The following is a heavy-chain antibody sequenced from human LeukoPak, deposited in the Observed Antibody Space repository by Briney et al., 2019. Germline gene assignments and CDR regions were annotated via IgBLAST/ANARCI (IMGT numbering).Heavy chain of an antibody. V-gene: IGHV3-20*04. J-gene: IGHJ6*03. D-gene: IGHD6-19*01. CDR3: AREGHIAVAGTVVDYYYYYYMDV. CDR2: INWNGGST. CDR1: GFTFGDYG. Sequence: PGGSLRLSCAASGFTFGDYGMSWVRQAPGKGLEWISGINWNGGSTGYADSVKGRFTISRDNAKNSLYLQMNSLRAEDTALYYCAREGHIAVAGTVVDYYYYYYMDVWGKGTTVTVSS.